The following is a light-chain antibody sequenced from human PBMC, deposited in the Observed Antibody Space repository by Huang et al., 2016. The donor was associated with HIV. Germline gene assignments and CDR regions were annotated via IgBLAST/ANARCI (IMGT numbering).Light chain of an antibody. J-gene: IGKJ1*01. CDR2: GAS. CDR3: HQYNDWPPEWS. CDR1: QSLRNN. Sequence: IVLTQSPATLSVSPGERATLSCRASQSLRNNLAWYQQRPGQAPRLLIYGASNRAAGIPARFSGSGSDTEFTLTISSLQSGDCAIYYCHQYNDWPPEWSFAQGTRVDI. V-gene: IGKV3-15*01.